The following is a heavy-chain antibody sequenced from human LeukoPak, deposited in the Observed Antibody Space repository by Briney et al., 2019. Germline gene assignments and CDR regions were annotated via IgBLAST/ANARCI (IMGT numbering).Heavy chain of an antibody. CDR3: ARVSPGSGPDY. D-gene: IGHD3-10*01. CDR2: MNPNSGNT. CDR1: GYTFTSYD. J-gene: IGHJ4*02. Sequence: ASVKVSCKASGYTFTSYDINWVRQATGQGLEWMGWMNPNSGNTGYAQKFQGRVTMTRNTSISTAYMELSRLRSDDTAVYYCARVSPGSGPDYWGQGTLVTVSS. V-gene: IGHV1-8*01.